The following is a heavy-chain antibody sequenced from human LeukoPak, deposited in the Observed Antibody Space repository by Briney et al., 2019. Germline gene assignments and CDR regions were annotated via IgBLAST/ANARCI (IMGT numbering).Heavy chain of an antibody. J-gene: IGHJ4*02. CDR3: ARDLAYSRLDY. CDR2: INPDGNKK. V-gene: IGHV3-7*01. CDR1: GLIFSDQY. Sequence: GGSLRLSCAVSGLIFSDQYMDWVRQAPGKGLEWVASINPDGNKKYSADSVKGRFTISRDNAENSLYLQMSSLRVEDTAFYYCARDLAYSRLDYWGQGMLVTVSS. D-gene: IGHD5-18*01.